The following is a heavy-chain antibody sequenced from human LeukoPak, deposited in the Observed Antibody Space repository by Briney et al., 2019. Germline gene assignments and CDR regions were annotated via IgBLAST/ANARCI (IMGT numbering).Heavy chain of an antibody. CDR3: ATGVVAATYYFDY. CDR1: GFTFSDYY. V-gene: IGHV3-11*04. J-gene: IGHJ4*02. D-gene: IGHD2-15*01. CDR2: ISSSGSTI. Sequence: GGSLILSCAASGFTFSDYYMSWIRQAPGKGLEWVSYISSSGSTIYYADSVKGRFTISRDNAKNSLYLQMNSLRAEDTAVYYCATGVVAATYYFDYWGQGTLVTVSS.